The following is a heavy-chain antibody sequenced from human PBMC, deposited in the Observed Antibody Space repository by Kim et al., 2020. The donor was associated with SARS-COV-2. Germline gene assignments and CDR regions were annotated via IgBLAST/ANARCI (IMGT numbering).Heavy chain of an antibody. Sequence: GGSLRLSCAASGFTFSSYEMNWVRQAPGKGLEWVSYISSSGSTIYYADSVKGRFTISRDNAKNSLYLQMNSLRAEDTAVYYCARIGTTGTTTTYFDYWGQGTLVTVSS. CDR3: ARIGTTGTTTTYFDY. CDR1: GFTFSSYE. J-gene: IGHJ4*02. D-gene: IGHD1-1*01. V-gene: IGHV3-48*03. CDR2: ISSSGSTI.